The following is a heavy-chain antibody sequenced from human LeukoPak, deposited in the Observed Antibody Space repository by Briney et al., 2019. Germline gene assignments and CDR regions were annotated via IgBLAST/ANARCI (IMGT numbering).Heavy chain of an antibody. V-gene: IGHV1-58*01. D-gene: IGHD5-24*01. CDR1: GFTFTSSA. J-gene: IGHJ4*02. CDR3: AADLGSFRQMATIDH. Sequence: GASVKVSCKASGFTFTSSAVQWVRQARGQRLEWIGWIVVGSGNTNYAQKFQERVTITRDMSTSTAYMELSSLRSEDTAVYYCAADLGSFRQMATIDHWGQGTLVTVSS. CDR2: IVVGSGNT.